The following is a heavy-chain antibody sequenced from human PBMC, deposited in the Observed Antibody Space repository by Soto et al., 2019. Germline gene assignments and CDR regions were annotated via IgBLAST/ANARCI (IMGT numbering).Heavy chain of an antibody. J-gene: IGHJ4*02. CDR3: ARDADGSGSYAVASD. Sequence: QVQLQESGPGLVKPSQTLSLTCTVSGGSISSGDYYWSWIRQPPGKGLEWIGYIYYSGSTYYNPSLTSRVTISVDTSKNQFALKRSSVTAADTAVYYCARDADGSGSYAVASDWGQGTLVTVSS. V-gene: IGHV4-30-4*01. CDR1: GGSISSGDYY. CDR2: IYYSGST. D-gene: IGHD3-10*01.